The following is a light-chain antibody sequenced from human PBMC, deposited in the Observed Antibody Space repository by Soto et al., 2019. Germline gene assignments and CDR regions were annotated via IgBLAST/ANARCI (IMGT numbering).Light chain of an antibody. CDR1: SSNIGADYD. J-gene: IGLJ2*01. CDR2: GNT. Sequence: QAVVTQPPSVCGAPGQRVTISCTGSSSNIGADYDVQWYQQVPGTAPKLLIYGNTNRPSGVPDRFSGSISGTSASLAISGLQAEDEADYYCQSHDSSLSAHVVFGGGTKLTVL. V-gene: IGLV1-40*01. CDR3: QSHDSSLSAHVV.